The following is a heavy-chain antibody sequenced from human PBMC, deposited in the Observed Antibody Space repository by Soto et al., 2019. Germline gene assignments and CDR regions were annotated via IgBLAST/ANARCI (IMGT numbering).Heavy chain of an antibody. J-gene: IGHJ4*01. Sequence: GGSLRLSGAASGFTFGSYWMSWVRQAPGKGLEGLATIKMDASEKKYVDSVKGRFTMSRDNANNSLYLQMDSLRAEATAVYYCASDSGYCSGASAHHYLDYWGHGTLVTVSS. CDR1: GFTFGSYW. V-gene: IGHV3-7*01. CDR2: IKMDASEK. D-gene: IGHD3-10*01. CDR3: ASDSGYCSGASAHHYLDY.